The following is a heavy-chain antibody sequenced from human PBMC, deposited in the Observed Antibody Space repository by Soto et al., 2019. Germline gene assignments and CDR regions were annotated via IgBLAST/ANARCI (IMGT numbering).Heavy chain of an antibody. CDR3: ASAVAVPADFDY. J-gene: IGHJ4*02. Sequence: QVQLVQSGAEEKKPGASVKVSCKASGYTFTGYAMHWVRQAPGQRLEWMGWINAGNGNTKYSQKFQGRVTITRDTSASTACTELTSLRSEDTAVYYCASAVAVPADFDYWGQGTLVTVSS. CDR1: GYTFTGYA. D-gene: IGHD6-19*01. CDR2: INAGNGNT. V-gene: IGHV1-3*05.